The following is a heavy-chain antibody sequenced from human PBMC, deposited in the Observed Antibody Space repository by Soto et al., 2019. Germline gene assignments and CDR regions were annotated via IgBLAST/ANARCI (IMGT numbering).Heavy chain of an antibody. V-gene: IGHV3-43*01. Sequence: EVQLVESGGVVVQPGGSLRLSCAASGFTFDDYTMHWVRQAPGKGLEWVSLISWDGGSTYYADSVKGRFTISRDNSKNSLYLQMNSLRTEETALYYCAKDIVVVPAVKGEYYGMDVWGQGTTVTVSS. D-gene: IGHD2-2*01. CDR3: AKDIVVVPAVKGEYYGMDV. J-gene: IGHJ6*02. CDR2: ISWDGGST. CDR1: GFTFDDYT.